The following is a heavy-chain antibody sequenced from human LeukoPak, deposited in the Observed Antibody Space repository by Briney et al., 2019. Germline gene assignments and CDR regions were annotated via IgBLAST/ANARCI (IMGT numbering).Heavy chain of an antibody. CDR2: MNPNSGNT. J-gene: IGHJ5*02. CDR3: ARGGYYYDSSGYYRWFDP. Sequence: ASVKVSCKASGYTFTSYDINWVRQATGQGLEWMGWMNPNSGNTGYAQKFQGRVTMTRNTSISTAYMELSSLRSEDTAVYYCARGGYYYDSSGYYRWFDPWGQGTLVTVSS. V-gene: IGHV1-8*01. D-gene: IGHD3-22*01. CDR1: GYTFTSYD.